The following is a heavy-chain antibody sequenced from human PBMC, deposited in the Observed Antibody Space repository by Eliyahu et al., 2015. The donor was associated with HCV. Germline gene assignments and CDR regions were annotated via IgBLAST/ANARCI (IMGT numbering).Heavy chain of an antibody. CDR3: AKVGEPYSYYDY. CDR2: ISGSGGTT. CDR1: GFAFSSYA. J-gene: IGHJ4*02. D-gene: IGHD4-11*01. V-gene: IGHV3-23*01. Sequence: EVQLLESGGGLVQPGGSRTLSCAASGFAFSSYAIXWGRPASGKGVEWVSAISGSGGTTYYTDSMKGRITISRDNSKNTVYLQMSSLRAEDTATYYCAKVGEPYSYYDYWGQGTLVTVSS.